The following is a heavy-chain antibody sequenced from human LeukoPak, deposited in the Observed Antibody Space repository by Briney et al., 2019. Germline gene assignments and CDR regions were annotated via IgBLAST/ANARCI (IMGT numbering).Heavy chain of an antibody. CDR2: IRKKNAGYTA. D-gene: IGHD3-3*01. CDR1: GFIFSAYI. CDR3: TREGGEGDYTAFDL. Sequence: PGGSLRLSCAASGFIFSAYIMDWVRQAPGKGLEWIGRIRKKNAGYTAEYAASLKGRFVVSRDDSKDSVFPQMNSLETEDTAVYYCTREGGEGDYTAFDLWGQGTMVTVSS. J-gene: IGHJ3*01. V-gene: IGHV3-72*01.